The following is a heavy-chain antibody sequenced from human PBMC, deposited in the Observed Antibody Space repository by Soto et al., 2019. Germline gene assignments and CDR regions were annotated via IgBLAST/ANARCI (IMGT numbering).Heavy chain of an antibody. J-gene: IGHJ4*02. CDR2: ISAYNGNT. CDR3: ARWIDIVLVPAAIGPPLV. CDR1: GYTFTSYG. V-gene: IGHV1-18*01. Sequence: QVQLVQSGAEVKKPGASVKVSCKASGYTFTSYGISWVRQAPGQGLEWMGWISAYNGNTNYAQKLQGRVTMTTDTARRSADMELRRLRSGGTAVYYCARWIDIVLVPAAIGPPLVWGQGTLVTVSS. D-gene: IGHD2-2*02.